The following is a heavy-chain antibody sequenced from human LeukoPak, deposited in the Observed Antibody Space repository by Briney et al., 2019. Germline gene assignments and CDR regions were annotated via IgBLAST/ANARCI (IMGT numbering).Heavy chain of an antibody. V-gene: IGHV4-59*01. Sequence: PSETLSLTCTVSRGSISGYYWNWVRQPPGQGLEWIGYIFYSGSTNYTPSLKSRVTISVDTSKNQFSLKLTAVTAADTAVYYCAREWSSGWAEFDYWGQGTLVTVSS. CDR3: AREWSSGWAEFDY. CDR1: RGSISGYY. D-gene: IGHD6-25*01. J-gene: IGHJ4*02. CDR2: IFYSGST.